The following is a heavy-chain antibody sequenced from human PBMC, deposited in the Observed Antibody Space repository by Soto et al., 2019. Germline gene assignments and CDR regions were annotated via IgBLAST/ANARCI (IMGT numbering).Heavy chain of an antibody. CDR2: IKHDGSEK. J-gene: IGHJ4*02. CDR3: ARDRIGELPTFDY. V-gene: IGHV3-7*05. D-gene: IGHD1-7*01. Sequence: PGGSLRLSCAASGFTFSSYWMSWVRQAPGKGLEWVANIKHDGSEKYYVDSVKGRFTISRDNAKNSLYLQMNSLRAEDTAVYYCARDRIGELPTFDYWGQGTLVTVSS. CDR1: GFTFSSYW.